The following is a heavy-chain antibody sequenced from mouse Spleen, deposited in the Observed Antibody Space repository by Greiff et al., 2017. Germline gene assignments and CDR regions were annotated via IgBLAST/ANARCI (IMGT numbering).Heavy chain of an antibody. Sequence: QVQLKESGAELVRPGASVTLSCKASGYTFTDYEMHWVKQTPVHGLEWIGAIDPETGGTAYNQKFKGKAILTADKSSSTAYMELRSLTSEDSAVYYCTRGLRSSSFAYWGQGTLVTVSA. J-gene: IGHJ3*01. V-gene: IGHV1-15*01. CDR3: TRGLRSSSFAY. CDR1: GYTFTDYE. D-gene: IGHD1-1*01. CDR2: IDPETGGT.